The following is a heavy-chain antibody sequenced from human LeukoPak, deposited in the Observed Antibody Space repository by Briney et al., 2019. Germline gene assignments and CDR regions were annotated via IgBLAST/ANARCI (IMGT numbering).Heavy chain of an antibody. J-gene: IGHJ4*02. Sequence: PSETLSLTCAVYGGSLSGYYWSWVRQPPGKGLEWVGEINHSGSTNYNPSLKSRVTISVDTSKNQFSLKLSSVTAADTAVYYCARVGHIAAAGTYDYWGQGTLVTVSS. V-gene: IGHV4-34*01. CDR1: GGSLSGYY. CDR2: INHSGST. CDR3: ARVGHIAAAGTYDY. D-gene: IGHD6-13*01.